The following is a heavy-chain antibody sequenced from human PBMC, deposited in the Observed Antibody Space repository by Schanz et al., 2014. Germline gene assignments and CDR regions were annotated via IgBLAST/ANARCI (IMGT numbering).Heavy chain of an antibody. CDR1: GGSIRSGTYY. V-gene: IGHV4-61*02. CDR3: ARDTTWRLDL. CDR2: VFPNGIT. D-gene: IGHD1-1*01. J-gene: IGHJ2*01. Sequence: QVQLQESGPGLVKPSQTLSLTCTVSGGSIRSGTYYWSWIRQPAGKALEWVGRVFPNGITNYNPSLNSRVTISLNASKNQCSLTLASLTAAYTAGYYCARDTTWRLDLWGRGTLVTVSS.